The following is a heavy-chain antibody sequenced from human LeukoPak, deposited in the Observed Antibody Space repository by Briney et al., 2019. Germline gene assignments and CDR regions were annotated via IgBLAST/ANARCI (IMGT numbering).Heavy chain of an antibody. CDR1: GYTFTGYY. CDR2: INPNSGGT. Sequence: ASVKVSCKASGYTFTGYYMHWVRQAPGQGLEWMGWINPNSGGTNYAQKFQGRVTMTRDTSISTAYMELSRLRSDDTAVYYCARARSYCSSTSCYVGWYFDLWGRGTLVTVSS. CDR3: ARARSYCSSTSCYVGWYFDL. D-gene: IGHD2-2*01. J-gene: IGHJ2*01. V-gene: IGHV1-2*02.